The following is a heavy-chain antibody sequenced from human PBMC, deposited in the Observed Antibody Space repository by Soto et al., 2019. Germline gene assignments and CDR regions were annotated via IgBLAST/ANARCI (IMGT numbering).Heavy chain of an antibody. V-gene: IGHV3-73*02. CDR1: GFTFSGSA. CDR3: TSQSMVRGVISSDY. CDR2: IRSKANSYAT. Sequence: EVQLVESGGGLVQPGGSLKLSCAASGFTFSGSAMHWVRQASGKGLEWVGRIRSKANSYATAYAASVKGRFTISRDDSKNTAYLQMNSLKTEDTAVYYCTSQSMVRGVISSDYWGQGTLVTVSS. D-gene: IGHD3-10*01. J-gene: IGHJ4*02.